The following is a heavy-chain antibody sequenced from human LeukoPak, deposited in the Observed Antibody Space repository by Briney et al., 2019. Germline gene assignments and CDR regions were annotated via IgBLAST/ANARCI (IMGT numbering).Heavy chain of an antibody. CDR1: GFTFRSSW. CDR2: IKQDGSEK. J-gene: IGHJ3*02. CDR3: ASQNWCNAFNI. D-gene: IGHD2-8*01. Sequence: GGSLRLSCAASGFTFRSSWMSWVRQAPGKGLEWVSNIKQDGSEKYYMDSVKGRFTISRDNATNSLSLEMNSLRAEATAVYYCASQNWCNAFNIFGQGTLITVSS. V-gene: IGHV3-7*01.